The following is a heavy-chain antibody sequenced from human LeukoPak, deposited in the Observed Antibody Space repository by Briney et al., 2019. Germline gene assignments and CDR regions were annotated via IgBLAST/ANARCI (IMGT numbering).Heavy chain of an antibody. D-gene: IGHD4-17*01. V-gene: IGHV3-49*03. CDR3: TRGPRSGAFDI. CDR2: IRSKAYGGTT. J-gene: IGHJ3*02. CDR1: GGSISSYY. Sequence: LTCTVSGGSISSYYWSWFRQAPGKGLEWVGFIRSKAYGGTTEYAASVKGRFTISRDDSKSIAYLQMNSLKTEDTAVYYCTRGPRSGAFDIWGQGTMVTVSS.